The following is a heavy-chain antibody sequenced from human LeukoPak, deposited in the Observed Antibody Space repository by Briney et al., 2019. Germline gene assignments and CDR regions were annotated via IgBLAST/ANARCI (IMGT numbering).Heavy chain of an antibody. Sequence: GASVKVSCKASGYTFTGYYMHWVRQAPGRGLEWMGLINPNSGGTNYAQKFQGRATMTRDTSISTAYMDLSRLRSDDTAVYYCARVILDYYYDSSGYSPFDYWGQGTLVTVSS. CDR3: ARVILDYYYDSSGYSPFDY. D-gene: IGHD3-22*01. CDR1: GYTFTGYY. CDR2: INPNSGGT. V-gene: IGHV1-2*06. J-gene: IGHJ4*02.